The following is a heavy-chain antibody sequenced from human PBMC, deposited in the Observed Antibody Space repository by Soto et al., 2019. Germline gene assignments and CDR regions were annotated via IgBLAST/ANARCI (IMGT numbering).Heavy chain of an antibody. D-gene: IGHD3-22*01. J-gene: IGHJ4*02. CDR2: IYYSGST. V-gene: IGHV4-59*08. CDR3: ARGSYYYDSSGYYQC. Sequence: SETLSLTCTVSGGSISSYYWSWIRQPPGKGLEWIGYIYYSGSTYYNPSLKSRVTISVDTSKNQFSLKLSSVTAADTAAYYCARGSYYYDSSGYYQCWGQGTLVIVSS. CDR1: GGSISSYY.